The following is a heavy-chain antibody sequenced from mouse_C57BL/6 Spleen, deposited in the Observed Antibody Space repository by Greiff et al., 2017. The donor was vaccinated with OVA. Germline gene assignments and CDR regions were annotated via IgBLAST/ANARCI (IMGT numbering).Heavy chain of an antibody. D-gene: IGHD2-4*01. J-gene: IGHJ2*01. CDR2: IYPGSGST. Sequence: QVQLKQPGAELVKPGASVKMSCKASGYTFTSYWITWVKQRPGQGLEWIGDIYPGSGSTNYNEKFKSKATLTVDKSSSTAYMQLSSLTSEDSAVYDCARIGDYDGDYFDYWGQGTTLTVSS. CDR1: GYTFTSYW. V-gene: IGHV1-55*01. CDR3: ARIGDYDGDYFDY.